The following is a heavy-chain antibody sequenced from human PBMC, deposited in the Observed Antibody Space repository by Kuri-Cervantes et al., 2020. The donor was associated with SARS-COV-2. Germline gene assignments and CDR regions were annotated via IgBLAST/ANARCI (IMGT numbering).Heavy chain of an antibody. CDR2: INHSGST. J-gene: IGHJ6*02. CDR3: AGARLSNYYYYYGMDV. Sequence: SETLSLTCAVYGGSFSGYYWSWIRQPPGKGLEWIGEINHSGSTNYNPYLKSRVTISVDTSKNQFSLKLSSVTAADTAVYYCAGARLSNYYYYYGMDVWGQGTTVTVSS. CDR1: GGSFSGYY. V-gene: IGHV4-34*01.